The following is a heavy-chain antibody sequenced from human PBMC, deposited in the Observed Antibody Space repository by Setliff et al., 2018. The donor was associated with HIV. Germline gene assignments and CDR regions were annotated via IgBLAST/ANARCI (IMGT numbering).Heavy chain of an antibody. CDR1: GGSISSDNW. CDR3: ARWGDGYNSYDS. Sequence: SETLSLTCAVSGGSISSDNWWTWVRQAPGKGLEWIGEIYHSEYTNYNPSLKSRVTISVDTSKNQFSLNLSSVTAADTAVYYCARWGDGYNSYDSWGQGTLVTVSS. CDR2: IYHSEYT. V-gene: IGHV4-4*02. J-gene: IGHJ4*02. D-gene: IGHD5-12*01.